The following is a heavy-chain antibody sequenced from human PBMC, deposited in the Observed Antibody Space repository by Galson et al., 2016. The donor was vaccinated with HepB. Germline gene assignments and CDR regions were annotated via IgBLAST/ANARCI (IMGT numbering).Heavy chain of an antibody. J-gene: IGHJ4*02. Sequence: SLRLSCAASGFTFSNYWIHWVRQAPGEGLVWVSHINTDGTTTFYADSVKGRFTMSRDNAKNTGYLKMNSLGAEDTAMYYCTTRGSGGSFDFDYWGQGTLVTVSS. D-gene: IGHD6-19*01. CDR1: GFTFSNYW. CDR2: INTDGTTT. V-gene: IGHV3-74*01. CDR3: TTRGSGGSFDFDY.